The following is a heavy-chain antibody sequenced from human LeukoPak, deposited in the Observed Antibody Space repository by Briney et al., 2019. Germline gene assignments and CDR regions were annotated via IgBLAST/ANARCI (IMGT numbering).Heavy chain of an antibody. CDR3: ARGADIPNYYYYYMDV. J-gene: IGHJ6*03. Sequence: GGSLRLSCAASGFSFSDYYMSWIRQAPGKGLEWVSYISSSGSTIYYADSVKGRFTISRDNAKNSLYLQMNSLRAEDTAVYYCARGADIPNYYYYYMDVWGKGTTVTFSS. D-gene: IGHD3-9*01. V-gene: IGHV3-11*04. CDR1: GFSFSDYY. CDR2: ISSSGSTI.